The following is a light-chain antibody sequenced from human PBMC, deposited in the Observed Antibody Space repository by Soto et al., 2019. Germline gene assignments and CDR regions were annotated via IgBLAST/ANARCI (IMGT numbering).Light chain of an antibody. CDR3: QQTYSTPIT. Sequence: DIQMTQSPSFLSASVGDRVTITCRASQTISNTLNWYQQRPGKAPNLLIYASSTLQSGVPPRFSGGGSGTEFTLTISSLQPEDFATYYCQQTYSTPITFGQGTRLEIK. V-gene: IGKV1-39*01. CDR1: QTISNT. J-gene: IGKJ5*01. CDR2: ASS.